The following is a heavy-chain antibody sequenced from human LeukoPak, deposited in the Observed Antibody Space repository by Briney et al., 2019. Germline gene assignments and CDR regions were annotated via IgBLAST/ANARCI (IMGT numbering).Heavy chain of an antibody. D-gene: IGHD7-27*01. CDR3: AKDQRWANWGPRRPYYFDS. Sequence: GGSLRLSCAASGFTFSSYAMSWVRQAPGKGREWVSAMSGSGWSTYYADSVKGRFTISRDNSKNTLYQQMNSLRAEDTAVYYCAKDQRWANWGPRRPYYFDSWGQGTLVTVSS. CDR2: MSGSGWST. J-gene: IGHJ4*02. CDR1: GFTFSSYA. V-gene: IGHV3-23*01.